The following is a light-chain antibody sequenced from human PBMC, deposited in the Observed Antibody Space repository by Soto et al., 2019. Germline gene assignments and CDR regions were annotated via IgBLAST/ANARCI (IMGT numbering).Light chain of an antibody. V-gene: IGKV3-15*01. Sequence: EIVMTPAPATLSVSPGARATLSPTASQSVSSNLAWYQQKPGQAPRLLIYGASTRATGIPARFSGSGSGTDFILTISSLQSEDLAVYDGQQYNDWPPITFGQGTRLEI. J-gene: IGKJ5*01. CDR2: GAS. CDR3: QQYNDWPPIT. CDR1: QSVSSN.